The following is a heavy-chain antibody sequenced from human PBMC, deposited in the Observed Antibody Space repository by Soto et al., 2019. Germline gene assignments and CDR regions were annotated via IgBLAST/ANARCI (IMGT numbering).Heavy chain of an antibody. CDR1: GGTFSNYA. J-gene: IGHJ6*02. V-gene: IGHV1-69*06. Sequence: ASAKVSCKAYGGTFSNYAIRWVRQAPGHELAWMGGIIPIFNTANYAQKFQSRVTITADKSTSTAYMELSSLRSEDTAVYYCARGLVVPAGIRYYYYGMDVWGQGTTVTVSS. D-gene: IGHD2-2*01. CDR3: ARGLVVPAGIRYYYYGMDV. CDR2: IIPIFNTA.